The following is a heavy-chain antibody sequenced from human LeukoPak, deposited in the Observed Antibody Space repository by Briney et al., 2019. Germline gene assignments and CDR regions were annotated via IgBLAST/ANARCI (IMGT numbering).Heavy chain of an antibody. CDR1: GGTFSSYA. CDR3: ARYGDYARWFDP. D-gene: IGHD4-17*01. CDR2: IIPIFGTA. V-gene: IGHV1-69*13. Sequence: GASVKVSFKASGGTFSSYAISWVRQAPGQGLEWMGGIIPIFGTANYAQKFQGRVTITADESTSTAYMELSSLRSEDTAVYYCARYGDYARWFDPWGQGTLVTVSS. J-gene: IGHJ5*02.